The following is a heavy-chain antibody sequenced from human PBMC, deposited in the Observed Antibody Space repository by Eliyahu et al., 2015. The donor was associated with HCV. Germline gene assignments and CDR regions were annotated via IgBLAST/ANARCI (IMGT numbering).Heavy chain of an antibody. V-gene: IGHV6-1*01. CDR1: GDXXSSNXXA. CDR3: ARDKTLFGIRDYYYGMDV. D-gene: IGHD3-16*01. CDR2: TYYRSKWYN. Sequence: QXQLQQSXPGLVKPSQTLSLTCAXSGDXXSSNXXAWNWIRQSPSRGLEWLGRTYYRSKWYNDYAVSVKSRITINPDTSKXQFSLQLNSVTPEDTAVYYCARDKTLFGIRDYYYGMDVWGQGTTVTVSS. J-gene: IGHJ6*02.